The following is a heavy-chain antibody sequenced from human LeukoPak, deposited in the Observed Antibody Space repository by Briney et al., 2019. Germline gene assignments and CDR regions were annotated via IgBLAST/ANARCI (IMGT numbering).Heavy chain of an antibody. Sequence: GASVKVSCKASGYTFTGYYMHWVRQAPGQGLEWMGRINPNSGGTNYAQKFQGRVTMTRDTSISTAYMELSRLRSDDTAVYYCGRSHLYDSSGYYGYWGQGTLVTVSS. CDR3: GRSHLYDSSGYYGY. D-gene: IGHD3-22*01. J-gene: IGHJ4*02. CDR1: GYTFTGYY. CDR2: INPNSGGT. V-gene: IGHV1-2*06.